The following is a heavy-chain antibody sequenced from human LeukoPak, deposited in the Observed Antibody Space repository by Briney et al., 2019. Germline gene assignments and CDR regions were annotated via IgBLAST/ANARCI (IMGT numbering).Heavy chain of an antibody. CDR2: IYYSGST. CDR3: ARRESSDWAFDY. CDR1: GGSISSYY. Sequence: SETLSLTCTVSGGSISSYYWSWIRQPPGKGLEWIGCIYYSGSTNYNPSLKSRVTISVDTSKNQFSLKLSSVTATDTAVYYCARRESSDWAFDYWGQGSLVTVSS. J-gene: IGHJ4*02. V-gene: IGHV4-59*08. D-gene: IGHD3-9*01.